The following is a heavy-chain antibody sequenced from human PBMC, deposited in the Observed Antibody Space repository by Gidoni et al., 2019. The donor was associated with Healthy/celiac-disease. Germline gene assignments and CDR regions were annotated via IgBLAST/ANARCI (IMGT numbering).Heavy chain of an antibody. CDR3: AKGRIIAARLFDY. CDR2: ISGSGGST. J-gene: IGHJ4*02. V-gene: IGHV3-23*01. CDR1: GFTFSSYA. D-gene: IGHD6-6*01. Sequence: EVPLLESGGGLVQPGGSLRLSCAASGFTFSSYAMGWVRQAPGKGLEWCSAISGSGGSTYYADSVKGRFTISRDNSKNTLYLQMNSLRAEDTAVYYCAKGRIIAARLFDYWGQGTLVTVSS.